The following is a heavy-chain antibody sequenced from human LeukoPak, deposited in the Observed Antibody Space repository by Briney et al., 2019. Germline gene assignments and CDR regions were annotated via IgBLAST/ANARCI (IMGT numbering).Heavy chain of an antibody. Sequence: GGSLRLSCAASGFIFSSYSMNWVRQAPGKGLEWVSYISSSSSSIYYADAVKGRFTISRDNAKNSLYLQMNSLRAEDTAVYYCARGIGSSSWYYYYYYMDVWGKGTTVTVSS. J-gene: IGHJ6*03. V-gene: IGHV3-48*01. CDR2: ISSSSSSI. CDR3: ARGIGSSSWYYYYYYMDV. D-gene: IGHD6-13*01. CDR1: GFIFSSYS.